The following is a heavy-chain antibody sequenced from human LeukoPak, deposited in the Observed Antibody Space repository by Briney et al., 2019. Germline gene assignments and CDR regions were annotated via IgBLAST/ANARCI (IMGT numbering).Heavy chain of an antibody. D-gene: IGHD5-18*01. Sequence: SETLSLTCAVYGGSFSDYYWSWIRQSPGKGLEWIGSIYYSGSTYYNPSLKSRVTISVDTSKNQFSLKLSSVTAADTAVYYCARVDTAMGHGFDYWGQGTLVTVSS. CDR3: ARVDTAMGHGFDY. V-gene: IGHV4-34*01. J-gene: IGHJ4*02. CDR2: IYYSGST. CDR1: GGSFSDYY.